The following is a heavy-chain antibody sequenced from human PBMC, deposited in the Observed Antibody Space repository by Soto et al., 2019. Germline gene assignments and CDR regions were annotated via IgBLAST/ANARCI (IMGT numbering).Heavy chain of an antibody. Sequence: QVQLVESGGGVVQPERSLRLSCATSGFTFSDFGMHWCRQAPGKGLEWVAAISADGSDKYYLGAVQGRFTISRDNTKNARYLQLNSLRTEDTAVYYCAKGTAVARQHFANWGQGTLVTVSS. D-gene: IGHD6-19*01. CDR1: GFTFSDFG. CDR3: AKGTAVARQHFAN. J-gene: IGHJ4*02. V-gene: IGHV3-30*18. CDR2: ISADGSDK.